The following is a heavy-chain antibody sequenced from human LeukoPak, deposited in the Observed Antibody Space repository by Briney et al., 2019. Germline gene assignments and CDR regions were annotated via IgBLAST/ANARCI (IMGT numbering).Heavy chain of an antibody. D-gene: IGHD3-22*01. Sequence: SETLSVTCTVSGGSISSYYWSWIWQPPGKGLEWVGYIYYSGSINYNPSLKSRVTISVDTSKNQFSLKLSSVTAADTAVYYCARQVWYYYDSSGYPVFDYWGQGTLVTVSS. J-gene: IGHJ4*02. V-gene: IGHV4-59*01. CDR1: GGSISSYY. CDR3: ARQVWYYYDSSGYPVFDY. CDR2: IYYSGSI.